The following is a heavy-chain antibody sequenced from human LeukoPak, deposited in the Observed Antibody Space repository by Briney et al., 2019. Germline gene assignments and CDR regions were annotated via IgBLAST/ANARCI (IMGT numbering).Heavy chain of an antibody. CDR3: ARESGSSWSSYGFDY. CDR1: GDSVSSNSAA. Sequence: SQTLSLTCALSGDSVSSNSAAWDWIRQSPTRGLEWLVRTYYRSKWYNDYAVSVKNRITINPDTSKNQFSLQLNSVTPEDTAVYYCARESGSSWSSYGFDYWGQGTLVTVSS. J-gene: IGHJ4*02. D-gene: IGHD6-13*01. CDR2: TYYRSKWYN. V-gene: IGHV6-1*01.